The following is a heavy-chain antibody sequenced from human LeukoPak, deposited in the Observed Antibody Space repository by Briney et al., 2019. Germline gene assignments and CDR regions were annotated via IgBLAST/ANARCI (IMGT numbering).Heavy chain of an antibody. V-gene: IGHV3-21*01. CDR3: ARDPPYCGGDCWFDP. D-gene: IGHD2-21*01. J-gene: IGHJ5*02. CDR1: GFTFSSYS. CDR2: ISSSSSYI. Sequence: GGSLRLSCAASGFTFSSYSMNWVRQAPGKGLEWVPSISSSSSYIYYADSVKGRFAISRDNAKNSLYLQMNSLRAEDTAVYYCARDPPYCGGDCWFDPWGQGTLVTVSS.